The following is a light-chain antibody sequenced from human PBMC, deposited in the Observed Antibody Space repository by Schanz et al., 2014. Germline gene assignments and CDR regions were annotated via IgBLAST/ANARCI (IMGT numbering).Light chain of an antibody. CDR3: QQYNNYPFT. Sequence: DIQMTQSPSTLSASVGDRVTITCRARQSISSWLAWYQQKPGKDPKLLIYKASSLESGVPSRFSGSGSGTEFTLTISILQPDDFATYYCQQYNNYPFTFGPGTKVDIK. CDR1: QSISSW. V-gene: IGKV1-5*03. J-gene: IGKJ3*01. CDR2: KAS.